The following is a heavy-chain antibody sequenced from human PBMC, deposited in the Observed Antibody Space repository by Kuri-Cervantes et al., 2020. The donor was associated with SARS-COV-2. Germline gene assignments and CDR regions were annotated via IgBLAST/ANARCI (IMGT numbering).Heavy chain of an antibody. J-gene: IGHJ5*02. Sequence: SVKVSCKASGGTFSSYAISWVRQAPGQVLEWMGGIIPILGTANYAQKFQGRVTITADESTSTAYMELSSLRSEDTAVYYCARDRGPNNWTLRWFDPWGQGTLVTVSS. CDR2: IIPILGTA. CDR3: ARDRGPNNWTLRWFDP. CDR1: GGTFSSYA. D-gene: IGHD1-20*01. V-gene: IGHV1-69*13.